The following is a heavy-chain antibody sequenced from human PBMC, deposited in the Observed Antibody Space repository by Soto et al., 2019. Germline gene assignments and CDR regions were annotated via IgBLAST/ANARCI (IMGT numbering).Heavy chain of an antibody. CDR3: ARHTHGYSSYQVDY. V-gene: IGHV5-10-1*01. D-gene: IGHD6-19*01. J-gene: IGHJ4*02. CDR2: IDPSDSYT. CDR1: GYSFTSYW. Sequence: GESLKISCKGSGYSFTSYWISWVRQMPGKGLEWMGRIDPSDSYTNYSPSFQGHVTISADKSISTAYLQWSSLKASDTTMYYWARHTHGYSSYQVDYWGQGTLGTGSS.